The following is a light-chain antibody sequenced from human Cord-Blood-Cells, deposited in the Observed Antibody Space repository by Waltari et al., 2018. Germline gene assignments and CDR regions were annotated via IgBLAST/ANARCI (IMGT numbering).Light chain of an antibody. Sequence: QSALTQPASVSGSPGQSITISCTGTSSDVGGYNYVSWYQQHPGKAPKLMIYDVSKRPSRVSNRFSGSKSGNTASLTISGLQAGDEADYYCSSYTSSSTVVFGGGTKLTVL. CDR2: DVS. CDR3: SSYTSSSTVV. J-gene: IGLJ2*01. V-gene: IGLV2-14*01. CDR1: SSDVGGYNY.